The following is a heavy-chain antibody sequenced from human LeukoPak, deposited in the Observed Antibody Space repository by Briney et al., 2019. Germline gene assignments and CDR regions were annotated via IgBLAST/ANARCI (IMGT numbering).Heavy chain of an antibody. CDR1: GGTFSSYA. Sequence: ASVKVSCKASGGTFSSYAISWVRQAPGQGLEWMGRIIPIFGTANYAQKFQGRVTITTDESTSTAYMELSSLRSEDTAVYYCARAGSSWYRFDYWGQGTLVTVSS. CDR3: ARAGSSWYRFDY. CDR2: IIPIFGTA. J-gene: IGHJ4*02. V-gene: IGHV1-69*05. D-gene: IGHD6-13*01.